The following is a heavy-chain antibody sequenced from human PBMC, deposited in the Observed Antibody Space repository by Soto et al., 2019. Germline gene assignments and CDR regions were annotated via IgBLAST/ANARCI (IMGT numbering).Heavy chain of an antibody. CDR3: ARESEDLTSNFDY. Sequence: EVQLVESGGGLVKPGGSLRLSCAASGFTFTRYSMNWVRQAPGKGLEWVSSISSTTNYIYYGDSMKGRFTISRDNAKNSLYLEMNSVRDEDTAVYYCARESEDLTSNFDYWSQGTLVTVSS. CDR2: ISSTTNYI. CDR1: GFTFTRYS. J-gene: IGHJ4*02. V-gene: IGHV3-21*06.